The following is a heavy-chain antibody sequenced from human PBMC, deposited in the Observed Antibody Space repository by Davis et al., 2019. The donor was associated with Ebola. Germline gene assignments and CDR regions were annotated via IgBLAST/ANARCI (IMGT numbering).Heavy chain of an antibody. CDR1: GYSFATHW. CDR2: IYPGDSDT. V-gene: IGHV5-51*01. D-gene: IGHD5-24*01. CDR3: ARGTDGYNPGGYFDS. Sequence: GESLKISCKGSGYSFATHWIGWVRQMPGKALEWMGIIYPGDSDTRYSPSFQGQVTISADKSTSTAYLQWTSLKASDTAMYYCARGTDGYNPGGYFDSWGQGTLVTVSS. J-gene: IGHJ4*02.